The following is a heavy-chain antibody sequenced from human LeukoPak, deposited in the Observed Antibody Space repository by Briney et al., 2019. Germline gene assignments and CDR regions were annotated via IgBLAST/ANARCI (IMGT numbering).Heavy chain of an antibody. J-gene: IGHJ4*02. CDR1: GFAFSSYW. Sequence: GGSLRLSCAASGFAFSSYWMHWVRQAPGKGLVWVSRINSDGSSISYADSVKGRFTISRDNAKNTLYLQMNSLRAEDTAVYYCARDYSNYGDFDYWGQGTLVTVSS. D-gene: IGHD4-11*01. CDR3: ARDYSNYGDFDY. V-gene: IGHV3-74*01. CDR2: INSDGSSI.